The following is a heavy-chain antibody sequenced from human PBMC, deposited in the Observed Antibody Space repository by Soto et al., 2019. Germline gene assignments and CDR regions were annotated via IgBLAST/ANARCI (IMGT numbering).Heavy chain of an antibody. Sequence: PSETLSLTCTVSGSSISSSGYYWGWIRQPPGRGLEWIGSLYYNVGTYYNPSLKSRVTISADTSANQFSLMVNSVTAADTAIYYCARLPSRHWVDPWGQGTLVRVS. CDR1: GSSISSSGYY. CDR2: LYYNVGT. J-gene: IGHJ5*02. CDR3: ARLPSRHWVDP. V-gene: IGHV4-39*01.